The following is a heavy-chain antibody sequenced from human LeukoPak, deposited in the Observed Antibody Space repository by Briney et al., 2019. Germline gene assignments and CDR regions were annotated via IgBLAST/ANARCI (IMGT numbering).Heavy chain of an antibody. CDR2: INPSGGST. CDR1: GYTFTSYY. V-gene: IGHV1-46*01. J-gene: IGHJ4*02. Sequence: GASVKVSRKASGYTFTSYYMHWVRQAPGQGLEWMGIINPSGGSTSYAQKFQGRVTMTRDTSTSTVYMELSSLRSEDTAVYYCAREDRDAAMVTSLDYWGQGTLVTVSS. D-gene: IGHD5-18*01. CDR3: AREDRDAAMVTSLDY.